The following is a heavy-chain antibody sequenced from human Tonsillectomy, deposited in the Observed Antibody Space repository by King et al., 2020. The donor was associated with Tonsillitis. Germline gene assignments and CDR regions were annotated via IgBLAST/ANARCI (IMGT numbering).Heavy chain of an antibody. CDR1: GFTFDDYA. J-gene: IGHJ6*02. V-gene: IGHV3-9*01. D-gene: IGHD6-13*01. CDR2: LSWNSGSI. CDR3: AKDLTAAANTVNSYGLEA. Sequence: VQLVESGGGLVQPGRSLRLSCAASGFTFDDYAMHWVRQAPGKGLEWVSGLSWNSGSIGYADSVKGRFTISRDNAKNSLYLQMNSLRAEDTALYYCAKDLTAAANTVNSYGLEAWAQGP.